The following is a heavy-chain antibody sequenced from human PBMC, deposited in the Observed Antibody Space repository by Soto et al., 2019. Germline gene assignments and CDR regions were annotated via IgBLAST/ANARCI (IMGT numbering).Heavy chain of an antibody. CDR3: AKESYNRRTDFDY. CDR1: GFTVSSNY. D-gene: IGHD3-10*01. V-gene: IGHV3-74*01. J-gene: IGHJ4*02. CDR2: INTDGSGT. Sequence: GGSLRLSXAASGFTVSSNYMSWVCQAPGKGLEWVSRINTDGSGTTYADSVKGRFTISRDNSKNTLYLQMNSLRAEDTALYYCAKESYNRRTDFDYWGQGTLVTVSS.